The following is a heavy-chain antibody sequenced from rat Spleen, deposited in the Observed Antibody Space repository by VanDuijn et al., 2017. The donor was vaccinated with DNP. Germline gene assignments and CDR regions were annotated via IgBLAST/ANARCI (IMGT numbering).Heavy chain of an antibody. Sequence: EVQLVESGGGLVQPGRSLKLSCAASGFTFSNYGMAWVRQAPTKGLEWVATIIYDGSRTYYRDSVKGRFTISRDNAKNTQYLQMDSLRSEDTATYYCARHTYGYTYYFDYWGQGVMVTVSS. CDR3: ARHTYGYTYYFDY. CDR1: GFTFSNYG. J-gene: IGHJ2*01. D-gene: IGHD1-9*01. CDR2: IIYDGSRT. V-gene: IGHV5-29*01.